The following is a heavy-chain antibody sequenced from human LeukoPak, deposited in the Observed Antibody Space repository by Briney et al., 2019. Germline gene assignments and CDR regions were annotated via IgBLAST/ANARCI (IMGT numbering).Heavy chain of an antibody. J-gene: IGHJ3*02. CDR3: ARDICSGGSCYGALFAFDI. CDR1: GYTFTGYY. Sequence: GASVKVSCKASGYTFTGYYMHWARQAPGQGLEWMGWINPNSGGTNYAQKFQGWVTMTRDTSISTAYMELSRLRSDDTAVYYCARDICSGGSCYGALFAFDIWGQGTMVTVSS. D-gene: IGHD2-15*01. CDR2: INPNSGGT. V-gene: IGHV1-2*04.